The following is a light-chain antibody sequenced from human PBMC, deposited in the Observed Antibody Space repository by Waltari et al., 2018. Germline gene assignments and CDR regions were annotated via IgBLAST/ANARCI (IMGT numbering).Light chain of an antibody. CDR2: RYD. V-gene: IGLV1-47*01. CDR1: DSNIGQNY. Sequence: QSVLTQPPSASGTPGQRVTISCSGGDSNIGQNYVYWYQHLPGTAPKLLIYRYDQRRSEVPDRFAASKSGTSASLAISVLRSEDEGDYYCATWDGNLRVFGGGTKLTVL. CDR3: ATWDGNLRV. J-gene: IGLJ2*01.